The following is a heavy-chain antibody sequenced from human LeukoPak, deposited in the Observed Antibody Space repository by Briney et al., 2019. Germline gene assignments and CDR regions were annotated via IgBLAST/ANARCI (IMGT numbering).Heavy chain of an antibody. V-gene: IGHV3-9*01. CDR2: ISWNSGSI. J-gene: IGHJ4*02. CDR3: AKNQWESRGAFDY. D-gene: IGHD1-26*01. Sequence: PGTSLRLSCAASGFTFDDYAMHWVRQAPGKGLEWVSSISWNSGSIGYADSVKGRFTISRDNAKNSLYLQMNSLRAEDTALYYCAKNQWESRGAFDYWGQGTLVAVPS. CDR1: GFTFDDYA.